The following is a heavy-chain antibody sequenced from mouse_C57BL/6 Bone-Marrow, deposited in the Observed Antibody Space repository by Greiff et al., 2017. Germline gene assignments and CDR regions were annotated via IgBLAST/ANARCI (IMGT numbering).Heavy chain of an antibody. CDR3: ARHGGYFDV. CDR2: ISSGGSYT. CDR1: GFTFSSYG. Sequence: EVKLVESGGDLVKPGGSLKLSCAASGFTFSSYGMSWVRQTPDKRLEWVATISSGGSYTYYPDSVKGRFTISSDNAKNTLYLQMSSLKSEDTAMYYCARHGGYFDVWGTGTTVTVSS. J-gene: IGHJ1*03. V-gene: IGHV5-6*01.